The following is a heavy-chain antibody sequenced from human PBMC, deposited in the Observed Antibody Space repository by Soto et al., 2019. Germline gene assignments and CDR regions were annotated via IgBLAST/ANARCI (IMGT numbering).Heavy chain of an antibody. J-gene: IGHJ6*02. CDR1: GGSISSSSYY. Sequence: QLQLQESGPGLVKPSETLSLTCTVSGGSISSSSYYWGWIRQPPGKGLEWIGSIYYSGSTYYNPSLKSRVTISVDTSKNQFSLKLSSVTAADTAVYYCASQGGYSSSWYSDYYYYYGMDVWGQGTTVTVSS. D-gene: IGHD6-13*01. CDR3: ASQGGYSSSWYSDYYYYYGMDV. V-gene: IGHV4-39*01. CDR2: IYYSGST.